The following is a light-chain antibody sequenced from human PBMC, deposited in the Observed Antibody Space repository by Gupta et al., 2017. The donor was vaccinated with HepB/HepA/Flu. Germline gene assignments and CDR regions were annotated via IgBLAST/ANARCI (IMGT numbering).Light chain of an antibody. Sequence: QPVKIQPPSSTASPGESARRRRTSPSDITVGSYIIHWYQQKPGSPPRYRPYYYSDSDKCQGSGVPSRFSGFKDASASTGILLISGRQAEDEADYYCLIWPSNAWVFGGGTKLTVL. CDR1: SDITVGSYI. CDR2: YYSDSDK. V-gene: IGLV5-37*01. CDR3: LIWPSNAWV. J-gene: IGLJ2*01.